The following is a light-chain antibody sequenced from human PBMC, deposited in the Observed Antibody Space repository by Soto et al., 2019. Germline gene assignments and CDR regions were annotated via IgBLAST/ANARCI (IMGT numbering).Light chain of an antibody. Sequence: QSALTQPASVSGSPGQSITISCTGSNGDIGGYNYVSWYQKHPGKAPKLIIYEVNHRPSGVSTRFSASKSANTASLTVSGLQPDDEAHYYCCSYSTNNTWVFGGGTKLTVL. J-gene: IGLJ3*02. CDR3: CSYSTNNTWV. V-gene: IGLV2-14*01. CDR1: NGDIGGYNY. CDR2: EVN.